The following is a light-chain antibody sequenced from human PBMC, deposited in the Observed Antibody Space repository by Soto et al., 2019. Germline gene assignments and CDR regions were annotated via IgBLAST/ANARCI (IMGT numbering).Light chain of an antibody. CDR3: QQYGNSPYT. CDR1: QSVSSTF. Sequence: EIVLMQSPSTLSLSPGERATLSCRASQSVSSTFLSWYQQKPDQAPRLLIFDASSRATGIPDRFSGSGSGTDVTLTISRLEPEDFAVYFCQQYGNSPYTFGQGTKLEI. V-gene: IGKV3-20*01. J-gene: IGKJ2*01. CDR2: DAS.